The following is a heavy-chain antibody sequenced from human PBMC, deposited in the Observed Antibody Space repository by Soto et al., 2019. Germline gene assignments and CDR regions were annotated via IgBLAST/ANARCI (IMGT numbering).Heavy chain of an antibody. CDR2: IGTAGDT. Sequence: GGSLRLSCAASGFTFNNYDMHWVRQATGKGLEWVSGIGTAGDTYYPDSVKGRFTISRENAKNSLYLQMNSLRAGDTAVYYCARGGPNWDYYFYGMDVWGQGTTVTVSS. V-gene: IGHV3-13*04. J-gene: IGHJ6*02. CDR3: ARGGPNWDYYFYGMDV. D-gene: IGHD3-16*01. CDR1: GFTFNNYD.